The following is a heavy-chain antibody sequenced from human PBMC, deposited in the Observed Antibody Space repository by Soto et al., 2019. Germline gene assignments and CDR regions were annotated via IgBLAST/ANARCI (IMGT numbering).Heavy chain of an antibody. J-gene: IGHJ4*02. CDR2: VYHSVST. D-gene: IGHD6-13*01. CDR3: TRSYSPSSSLDY. CDR1: GGSMRNYY. Sequence: PSETLSLTCSVSGGSMRNYYWNWIRQPPGRGLEWIGYVYHSVSTNYNPSLKSRVSMSVDVSRNQFSLTLHSVTAADTAVYFCTRSYSPSSSLDYWGQETLVTVSS. V-gene: IGHV4-59*01.